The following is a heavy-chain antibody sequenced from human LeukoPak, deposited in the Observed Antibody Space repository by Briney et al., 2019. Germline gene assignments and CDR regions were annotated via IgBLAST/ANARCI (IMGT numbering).Heavy chain of an antibody. CDR3: ARGGDGLDY. V-gene: IGHV4-4*02. J-gene: IGHJ4*02. Sequence: KPSETLSLTCAVSGDSISSRNWWSWVRQPPGKGLDWIGEISHGGSIKYNPSLKSRVTISVDASKNQFSLKLSSVTAADTAVYYCARGGDGLDYWGQGTLVTVSS. CDR2: ISHGGSI. CDR1: GDSISSRNW. D-gene: IGHD4-17*01.